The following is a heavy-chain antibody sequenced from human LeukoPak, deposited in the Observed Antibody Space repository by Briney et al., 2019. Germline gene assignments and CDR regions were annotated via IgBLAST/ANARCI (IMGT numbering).Heavy chain of an antibody. CDR2: ISGSGGRT. D-gene: IGHD3-9*01. V-gene: IGHV3-23*01. CDR1: GFTFSSYA. J-gene: IGHJ4*02. CDR3: AKDHYDILTGYLKFDY. Sequence: GGSLRLSCAASGFTFSSYAMSWVRQAPGKGLEWVSVISGSGGRTYYADSVKGRFTISRDNSKNTMYLQMNSLRAEDTAVYYCAKDHYDILTGYLKFDYWGQGTLVTVSS.